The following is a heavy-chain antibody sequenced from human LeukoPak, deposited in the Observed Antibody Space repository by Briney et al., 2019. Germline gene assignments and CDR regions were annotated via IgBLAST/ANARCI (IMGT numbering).Heavy chain of an antibody. CDR2: ISDSGGNT. CDR3: AKDHRFNRARTAARPSGSC. D-gene: IGHD6-6*01. J-gene: IGHJ4*02. V-gene: IGHV3-23*01. Sequence: QTGGSLRLSCAASGFTFNTYAMSWVRQAPWERLQWVSGISDSGGNTYYADSVRGRFTISRDNSKNTLYLQMNSLRAEDTAVYYCAKDHRFNRARTAARPSGSCWGQGTLVTVSS. CDR1: GFTFNTYA.